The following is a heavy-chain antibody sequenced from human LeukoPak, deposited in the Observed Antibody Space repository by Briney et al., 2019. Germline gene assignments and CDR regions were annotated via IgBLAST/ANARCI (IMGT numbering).Heavy chain of an antibody. J-gene: IGHJ6*03. CDR1: GLTFSSYA. V-gene: IGHV3-23*01. CDR2: ISGSGGST. D-gene: IGHD3-22*01. Sequence: PGGSLRLSCAASGLTFSSYAMSWVRQAPGKGLEWVSAISGSGGSTYYADSVKGRFTISRDNSKNTLYLQMNSLRAEDTAVYYCAKGEGDSSGYYYFLAGYYYMDVWGKGTTVTVSS. CDR3: AKGEGDSSGYYYFLAGYYYMDV.